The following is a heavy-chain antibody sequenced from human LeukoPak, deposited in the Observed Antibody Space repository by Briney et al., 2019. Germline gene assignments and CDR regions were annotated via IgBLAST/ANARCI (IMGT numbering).Heavy chain of an antibody. J-gene: IGHJ5*02. CDR2: INPNSGGT. V-gene: IGHV1-2*02. CDR3: ARGNRGGPTDWFDP. Sequence: ASVKVSCKASGYTFTGYYLHWVRQAPGQGLEWMGWINPNSGGTNYAQKFQGRVTMTRDTSINTAYMELSRLGSDDTAVYYCARGNRGGPTDWFDPWGQGTLVTVSS. D-gene: IGHD1-14*01. CDR1: GYTFTGYY.